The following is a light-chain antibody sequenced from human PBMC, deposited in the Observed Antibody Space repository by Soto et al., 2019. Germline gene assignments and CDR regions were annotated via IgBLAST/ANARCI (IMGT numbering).Light chain of an antibody. Sequence: QSALTQPASVSGSPGQSIAISCTGTRSDVGAYNYVSWYQQHPGKAPKLLIYEVSHRPSRVSNRFSASKSGNTASLTISGLQTEDEADYYCSSYTSSTTLYVFGTGTKVTVL. CDR3: SSYTSSTTLYV. J-gene: IGLJ1*01. CDR1: RSDVGAYNY. V-gene: IGLV2-14*03. CDR2: EVS.